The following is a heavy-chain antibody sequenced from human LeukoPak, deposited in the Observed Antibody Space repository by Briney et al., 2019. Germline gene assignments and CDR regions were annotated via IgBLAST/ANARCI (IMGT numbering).Heavy chain of an antibody. CDR3: ARGDYSSSWYLDY. CDR1: GFTVNSNY. Sequence: PGGSLRLSCAASGFTVNSNYMSWVRQAPGKGLEWVSVIYSGGSTYYADSVKGRFTISRDTSKNTLFLQMNSLRAEDTAVYYCARGDYSSSWYLDYWGQGTLVTVSS. CDR2: IYSGGST. J-gene: IGHJ4*02. D-gene: IGHD6-13*01. V-gene: IGHV3-53*01.